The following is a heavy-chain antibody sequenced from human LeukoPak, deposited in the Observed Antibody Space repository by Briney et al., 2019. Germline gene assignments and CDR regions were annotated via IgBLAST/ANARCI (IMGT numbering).Heavy chain of an antibody. J-gene: IGHJ5*02. V-gene: IGHV3-21*01. CDR3: ARGIFYGGRNQYIWFDL. Sequence: GGSLRLSCAASGFTFSSYSMDWVRQAPGKGLERVSSITSSSSHIYYADSVKGRFTISRDNAKNSVYLQMNSLRAEDTAVYYCARGIFYGGRNQYIWFDLWGQGTLVTVSS. D-gene: IGHD4-23*01. CDR2: ITSSSSHI. CDR1: GFTFSSYS.